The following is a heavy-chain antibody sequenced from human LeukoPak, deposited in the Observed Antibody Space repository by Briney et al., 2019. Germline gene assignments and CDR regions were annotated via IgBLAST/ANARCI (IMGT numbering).Heavy chain of an antibody. CDR2: ISGSGGGT. CDR1: GFTFSSFA. Sequence: GGSLRLSCAASGFTFSSFAMSWVRQAPGKGLEWVSAISGSGGGTYYADSVKGRFTISRDNSKNTLYLQMNSLRAEDTAVYYCAKLKGIQLWSYSFDYWGQGTLVTVSS. D-gene: IGHD5-18*01. V-gene: IGHV3-23*01. CDR3: AKLKGIQLWSYSFDY. J-gene: IGHJ4*02.